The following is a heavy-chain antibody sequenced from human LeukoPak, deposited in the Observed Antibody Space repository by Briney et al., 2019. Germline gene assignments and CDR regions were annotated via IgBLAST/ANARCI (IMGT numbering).Heavy chain of an antibody. V-gene: IGHV3-23*01. CDR2: ISGSGGST. CDR1: GFTFSSYA. D-gene: IGHD6-13*01. Sequence: PGGSLRLSCAASGFTFSSYAMSWVRQAPGQGLEWVSAISGSGGSTYYADSVKGRFTISRDNSKNTLYLQMNSLRAGDTAVYYCAKDPEYSSSWSFDYWGQGTLVTVSS. J-gene: IGHJ4*02. CDR3: AKDPEYSSSWSFDY.